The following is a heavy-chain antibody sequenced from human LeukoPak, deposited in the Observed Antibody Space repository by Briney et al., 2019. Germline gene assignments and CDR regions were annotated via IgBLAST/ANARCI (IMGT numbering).Heavy chain of an antibody. CDR3: AKAGFDIVVVPAAILDFDY. J-gene: IGHJ4*02. D-gene: IGHD2-2*02. V-gene: IGHV3-11*01. Sequence: PGGSLRLSCAASGFTFSDYYMSWIRQAPGKGLEWVSYISSSGSTIYYADSVKGRFTISRDNSKNTLYLQMNSLRAEDTAVYYCAKAGFDIVVVPAAILDFDYWGQGTLVTVSS. CDR1: GFTFSDYY. CDR2: ISSSGSTI.